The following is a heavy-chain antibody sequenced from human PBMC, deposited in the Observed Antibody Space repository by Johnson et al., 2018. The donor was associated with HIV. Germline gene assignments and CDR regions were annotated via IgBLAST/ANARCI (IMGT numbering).Heavy chain of an antibody. V-gene: IGHV3-20*04. J-gene: IGHJ3*02. D-gene: IGHD6-13*01. Sequence: MLLVESGGGVVQPGGSLRLSCAVSGFTVKSNYINWVRQAPGKGLEWVSGLNWNGGSTGYADSVKGRFTISRDNARNSLYLQMNSLRAEDTALYYCAKGGGQQLAHAFDIWGQGTMVTVSS. CDR2: LNWNGGST. CDR3: AKGGGQQLAHAFDI. CDR1: GFTVKSNY.